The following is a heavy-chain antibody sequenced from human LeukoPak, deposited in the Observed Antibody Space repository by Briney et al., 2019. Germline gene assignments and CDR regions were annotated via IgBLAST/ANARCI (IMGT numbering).Heavy chain of an antibody. J-gene: IGHJ4*02. CDR1: GGSISSYY. CDR3: ARQAKYSYGSREVFDY. Sequence: SETLSLTCTVSGGSISSYYWSWIRQPPGGGLEWVGYIDYRGSTNHNPSLKSRVTISVATSKNQFSLKLSSVTAAYTAVYYWARQAKYSYGSREVFDYWGEGTLVTVS. CDR2: IDYRGST. D-gene: IGHD5-18*01. V-gene: IGHV4-59*08.